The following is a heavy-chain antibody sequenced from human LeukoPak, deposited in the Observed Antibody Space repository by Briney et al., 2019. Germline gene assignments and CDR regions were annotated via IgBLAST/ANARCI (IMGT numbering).Heavy chain of an antibody. J-gene: IGHJ2*01. CDR3: ARARVRSYSYDSSGFYTSEWHFDL. Sequence: SDTLSLTCTVSGDPISRYYWRWMRQPPGKGLERLGYNYSSGSPKYNPSRQSRFTISVDTSKTQFSLKLSSVTAADTAVYYCARARVRSYSYDSSGFYTSEWHFDLWGRGTLVTVSS. CDR2: NYSSGSP. D-gene: IGHD3-22*01. CDR1: GDPISRYY. V-gene: IGHV4-59*07.